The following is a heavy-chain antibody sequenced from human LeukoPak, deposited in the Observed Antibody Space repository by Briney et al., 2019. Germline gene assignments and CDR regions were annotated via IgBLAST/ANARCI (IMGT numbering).Heavy chain of an antibody. D-gene: IGHD1-26*01. Sequence: GGSLRLSCAASGFTFSSYNMNWVRQAPGKGLEWVSSITSGSSYIYYADSVKGRFTISRDNAKNSLYLEMNSLRAEDTAVYYCARDPYSGSYGNYYYYFMDVWGKGTTVTISS. J-gene: IGHJ6*03. CDR3: ARDPYSGSYGNYYYYFMDV. CDR1: GFTFSSYN. CDR2: ITSGSSYI. V-gene: IGHV3-21*01.